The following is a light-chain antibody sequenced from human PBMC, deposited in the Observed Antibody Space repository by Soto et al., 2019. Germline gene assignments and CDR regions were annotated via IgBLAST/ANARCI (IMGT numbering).Light chain of an antibody. Sequence: DIQMTQSPSSLSASVGDRVTITCRASQSISNYLNWYQQKPGKAPKLLIYAASSLQSGVPSRFSGSGSGTDFTLTISSLRPEDFATYYCQQSYSTVTFAQGTKVDIK. V-gene: IGKV1-39*01. CDR1: QSISNY. J-gene: IGKJ2*01. CDR2: AAS. CDR3: QQSYSTVT.